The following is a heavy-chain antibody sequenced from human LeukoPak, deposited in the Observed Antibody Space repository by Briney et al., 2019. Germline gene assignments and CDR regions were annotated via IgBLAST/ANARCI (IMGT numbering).Heavy chain of an antibody. Sequence: GGSLRLSCAASGFTFSSYAMHWVRQAPGKGLEWVAVISYDGSNKYYADSVKGRFTISRDNSKNTLYLQMNSLRAEDTAVYYCAKDPVVGAQYYFDYWGQGTLVTVSS. CDR3: AKDPVVGAQYYFDY. CDR2: ISYDGSNK. V-gene: IGHV3-30*04. J-gene: IGHJ4*02. D-gene: IGHD2-15*01. CDR1: GFTFSSYA.